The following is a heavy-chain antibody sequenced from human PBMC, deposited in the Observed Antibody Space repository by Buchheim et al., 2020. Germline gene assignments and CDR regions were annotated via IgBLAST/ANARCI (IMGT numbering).Heavy chain of an antibody. CDR3: ARDGGYSGSHGIDP. J-gene: IGHJ5*02. CDR1: GFSFHEYA. Sequence: VQLVESGGGLVQPGGSLRLSCAASGFSFHEYAMQWVRQAPGKGLEWVAVIWYDGSNKYYADSVKGRFTISRDNSKNTLYLQMNSLRAEDTAVYYCARDGGYSGSHGIDPWGQGTL. D-gene: IGHD1-26*01. CDR2: IWYDGSNK. V-gene: IGHV3-33*08.